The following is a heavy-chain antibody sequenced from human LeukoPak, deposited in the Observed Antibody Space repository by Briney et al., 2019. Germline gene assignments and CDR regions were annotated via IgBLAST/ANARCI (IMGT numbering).Heavy chain of an antibody. CDR3: ARGYHMIVSAFDI. J-gene: IGHJ3*02. Sequence: PSETLSLTCTVSGGSISSSSYYWGWIRQPPGKGLEWIGSIYYSGSTYYNPSLKSRVTISVDTSKNQFSLKLSSVTAADTAVYYCARGYHMIVSAFDIWGQGTMVTVSS. CDR2: IYYSGST. V-gene: IGHV4-39*07. D-gene: IGHD3-22*01. CDR1: GGSISSSSYY.